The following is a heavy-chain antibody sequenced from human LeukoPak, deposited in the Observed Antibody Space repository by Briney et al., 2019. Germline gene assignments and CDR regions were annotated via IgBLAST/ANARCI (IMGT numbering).Heavy chain of an antibody. V-gene: IGHV1-18*01. CDR2: ISAYNGNT. CDR1: GYTFTSYG. D-gene: IGHD6-13*01. J-gene: IGHJ4*02. CDR3: ARVRNLYSSSCPDY. Sequence: EASVKVSCKASGYTFTSYGISWVRQAPGQGLEWMGWISAYNGNTNYAQKLQGRVTMTTDTSTSTAYMELRSLRSDDTAVYYCARVRNLYSSSCPDYWGQGTLVTVSS.